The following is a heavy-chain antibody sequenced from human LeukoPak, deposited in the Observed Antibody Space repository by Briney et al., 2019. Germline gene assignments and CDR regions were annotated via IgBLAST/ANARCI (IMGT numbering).Heavy chain of an antibody. CDR2: TYYRSKWHN. J-gene: IGHJ4*02. CDR1: GDSFSSNRAA. V-gene: IGHV6-1*01. Sequence: SQTLSLTCAISGDSFSSNRAAWNWLRQSPSRGLEWLGRTYYRSKWHNDYAVSVKSQITISPDTSKNQFSLQLNSVPPEDTAVYYCARGGLIRLPRTTPFDYWGQGTLVTVSS. CDR3: ARGGLIRLPRTTPFDY. D-gene: IGHD1-1*01.